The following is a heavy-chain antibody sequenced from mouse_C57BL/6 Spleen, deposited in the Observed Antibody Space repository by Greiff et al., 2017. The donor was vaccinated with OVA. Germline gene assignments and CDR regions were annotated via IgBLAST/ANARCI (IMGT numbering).Heavy chain of an antibody. J-gene: IGHJ3*01. V-gene: IGHV1-15*01. CDR1: GYTFTDYD. CDR2: IDPETGGP. CDR3: TRECSTAY. Sequence: QVQLQQSGAELVRPGASVTLSCKASGYTFTDYDMHWVKQTPVPGLEWVGAIDPETGGPAYNQKFKGKAILTADKSSSTAYMELRSLTSEDSAVYYCTRECSTAYWGQGTLVTVSA. D-gene: IGHD1-1*01.